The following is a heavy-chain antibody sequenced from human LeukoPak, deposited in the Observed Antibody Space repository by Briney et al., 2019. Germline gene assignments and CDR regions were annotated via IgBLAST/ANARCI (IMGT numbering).Heavy chain of an antibody. V-gene: IGHV1-46*01. CDR3: ARVSMGSGLYYFDY. J-gene: IGHJ4*02. D-gene: IGHD6-19*01. CDR1: GYSFTNYY. Sequence: GASVKVSCKASGYSFTNYYMHWVRQAPGQGLEWMGIINPSGGSTSYAQKFQGRVSMTRDMSTSTVYMDLSSLRSEDTAVYYCARVSMGSGLYYFDYWGQGTLVTVSS. CDR2: INPSGGST.